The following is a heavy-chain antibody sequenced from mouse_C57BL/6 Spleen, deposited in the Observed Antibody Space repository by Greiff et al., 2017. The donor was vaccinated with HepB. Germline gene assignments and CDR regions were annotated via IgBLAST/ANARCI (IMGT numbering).Heavy chain of an antibody. J-gene: IGHJ1*03. CDR2: IDPETGGT. Sequence: QVQLQQSGAELVRPGASVTLSCKASGYTFTDYEMPWVKQTPVHGLEWIGAIDPETGGTAYNQKFKGKAILTADKSSSTAYMELRSLTSEDSAVYYCTRMGVATRYFDVWGTGTTVTVSS. CDR1: GYTFTDYE. D-gene: IGHD1-1*01. CDR3: TRMGVATRYFDV. V-gene: IGHV1-15*01.